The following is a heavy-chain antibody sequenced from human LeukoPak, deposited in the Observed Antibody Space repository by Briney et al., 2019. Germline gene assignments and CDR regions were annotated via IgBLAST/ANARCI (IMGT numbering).Heavy chain of an antibody. J-gene: IGHJ4*02. V-gene: IGHV3-23*01. CDR2: ISADSATT. D-gene: IGHD3-10*01. CDR3: ARKSASGNYPLDY. CDR1: GFNFGSYS. Sequence: TGGSLRLSCAASGFNFGSYSMTWVRQAPGKGLEWVSVISADSATTFCADSVKGRFTISRDNAKNTVFLQMSSLRAEDTALYYCARKSASGNYPLDYWGQGTLVTVSS.